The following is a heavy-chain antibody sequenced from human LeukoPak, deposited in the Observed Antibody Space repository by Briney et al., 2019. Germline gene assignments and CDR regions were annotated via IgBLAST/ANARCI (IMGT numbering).Heavy chain of an antibody. V-gene: IGHV3-30*03. J-gene: IGHJ4*02. CDR1: GFTFSSYG. CDR3: ARVPYYYDSRGYLAY. Sequence: GGSLRLSCAASGFTFSSYGMHWVRQAPGKGLERVAVISYDGSNKYYADSVKGRFTISRDNSKNTLYLQMNSLRAEDTAVYYCARVPYYYDSRGYLAYWGQGTLVTVSS. CDR2: ISYDGSNK. D-gene: IGHD3-22*01.